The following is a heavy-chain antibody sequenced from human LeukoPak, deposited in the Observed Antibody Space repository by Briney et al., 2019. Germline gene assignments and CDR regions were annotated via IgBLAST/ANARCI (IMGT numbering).Heavy chain of an antibody. CDR3: ATRNFGDYGAFDI. Sequence: ASVKVSCKVSGYTLSDLAMLRVRQAHGKGLEWMGGLHPEDGEAIYAQPLQGRVTMTEDTSTDTAYMELSSLRSDDTAVYYCATRNFGDYGAFDIWGQGTLVTVSS. V-gene: IGHV1-24*01. J-gene: IGHJ3*02. CDR2: LHPEDGEA. D-gene: IGHD4-17*01. CDR1: GYTLSDLA.